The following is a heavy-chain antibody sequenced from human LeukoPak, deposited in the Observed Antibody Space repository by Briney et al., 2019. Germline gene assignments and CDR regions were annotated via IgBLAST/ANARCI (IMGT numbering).Heavy chain of an antibody. CDR2: TSSSSSYI. CDR3: ARDLSRYCSGGSCVPEYYFDY. CDR1: GFTFSSYS. Sequence: GGSLRLSCAASGFTFSSYSMNWVRQAPGKGLEWVSSTSSSSSYIYYADSVKGRFTISRDNAKNSLYLQMNSLRAEDTAVYYCARDLSRYCSGGSCVPEYYFDYWGQGTLVTVSS. D-gene: IGHD2-15*01. V-gene: IGHV3-21*01. J-gene: IGHJ4*02.